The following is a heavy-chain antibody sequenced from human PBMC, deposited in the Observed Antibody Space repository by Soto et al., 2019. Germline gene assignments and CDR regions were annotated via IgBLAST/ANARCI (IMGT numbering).Heavy chain of an antibody. Sequence: SETLSLTCTVSVGSVSSGSYYWSCLRQRPGRGLELIGYIYYSGSTNYNPSLKSRVTITVDTSKNQFSLKLSSVTAADTAVYYGERVPAADTGFTVYWGQGTLVTVSS. J-gene: IGHJ4*02. V-gene: IGHV4-61*01. CDR3: ERVPAADTGFTVY. D-gene: IGHD6-13*01. CDR2: IYYSGST. CDR1: VGSVSSGSYY.